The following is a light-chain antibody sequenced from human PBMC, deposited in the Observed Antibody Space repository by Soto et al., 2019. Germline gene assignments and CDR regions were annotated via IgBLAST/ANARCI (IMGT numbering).Light chain of an antibody. CDR3: QHYDSLPIT. CDR1: QSVSSSY. CDR2: GAS. V-gene: IGKV3-20*01. Sequence: EILLTQSPGTLSLSPGERATLSCRASQSVSSSYLAWYQQKPGQAPRLLIYGASSRATGIPDRFSGSGSGTDFTLTISRLEPEDFAVYYCQHYDSLPITFGQGTRLEIK. J-gene: IGKJ5*01.